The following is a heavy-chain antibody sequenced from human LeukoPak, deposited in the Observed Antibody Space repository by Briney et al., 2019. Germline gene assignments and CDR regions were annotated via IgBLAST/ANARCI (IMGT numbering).Heavy chain of an antibody. Sequence: SETLSLTCTASGGSISSSSYYWGWIRQPPGKGLECIGSIFYSGSTYYNPSLKSRVTMSVDTSKNQFSLKLNSVTAADTAVYYCATAVVAATNWFDPWGQGTLVTVSS. J-gene: IGHJ5*02. V-gene: IGHV4-39*07. D-gene: IGHD2-15*01. CDR1: GGSISSSSYY. CDR2: IFYSGST. CDR3: ATAVVAATNWFDP.